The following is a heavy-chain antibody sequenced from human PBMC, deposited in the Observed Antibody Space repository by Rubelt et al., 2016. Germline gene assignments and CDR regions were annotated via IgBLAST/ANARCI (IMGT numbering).Heavy chain of an antibody. CDR2: IYPGDSDT. D-gene: IGHD5-18*01. CDR3: VTKVGYPELPFDF. Sequence: EVQLVQSGAEVKKPGESLKISCKGSGYSFTSYWIGWVRQMPGKGLEWMGIIYPGDSDTRYSPAGPRQVTISADKSISTAYLQWSSLAASDTAMYYCVTKVGYPELPFDFWGQGTLVTVSS. CDR1: GYSFTSYW. J-gene: IGHJ4*02. V-gene: IGHV5-51*01.